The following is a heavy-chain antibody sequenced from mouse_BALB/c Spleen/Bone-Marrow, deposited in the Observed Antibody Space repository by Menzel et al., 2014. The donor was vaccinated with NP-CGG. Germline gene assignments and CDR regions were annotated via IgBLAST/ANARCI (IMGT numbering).Heavy chain of an antibody. D-gene: IGHD2-3*01. V-gene: IGHV3-8*02. J-gene: IGHJ2*01. Sequence: VQLQQSGPSLVKPSQTLSLTCSVTGDSITGGYWNWIRKFPGNKLEYMGYISYSGSTYYSPSLKSRISITRDTSKNQYYLQLNSVTTEDTATYYCATYDGYYFDYWGQGTTLTVPS. CDR1: GDSITGGY. CDR2: ISYSGST. CDR3: ATYDGYYFDY.